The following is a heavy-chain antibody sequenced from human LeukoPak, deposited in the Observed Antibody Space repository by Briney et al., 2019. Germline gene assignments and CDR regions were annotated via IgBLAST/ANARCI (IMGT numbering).Heavy chain of an antibody. V-gene: IGHV4-34*01. CDR3: ARTRYCSSTSCPEGAFDI. CDR2: INHSGST. CDR1: GGSFSGYY. Sequence: SETLSLTCAVYGGSFSGYYWSWIRQPPGKGLEWIGEINHSGSTNYNPSLKSRVTMSVDTSKNQFSLKLSSVTAADTAVYYCARTRYCSSTSCPEGAFDIWGQGTMVTVSS. D-gene: IGHD2-2*01. J-gene: IGHJ3*02.